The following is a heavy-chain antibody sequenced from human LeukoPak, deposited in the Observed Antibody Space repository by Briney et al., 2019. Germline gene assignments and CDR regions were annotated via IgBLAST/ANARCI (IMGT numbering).Heavy chain of an antibody. CDR2: IIPIFGTA. Sequence: ASVKVSCKASGGTFSSYAISWVRQAPGQGLEWMGGIIPIFGTANYAQKFQGRVTITTDESTSTAYMELSSLRSEDTAVYYCARSTSDYYGSSLRFDYWGQGTLVTASS. CDR1: GGTFSSYA. J-gene: IGHJ4*02. D-gene: IGHD3-10*01. CDR3: ARSTSDYYGSSLRFDY. V-gene: IGHV1-69*05.